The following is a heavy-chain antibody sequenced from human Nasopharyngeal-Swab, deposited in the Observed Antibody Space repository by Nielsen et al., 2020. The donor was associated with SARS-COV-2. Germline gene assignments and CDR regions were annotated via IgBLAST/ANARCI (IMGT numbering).Heavy chain of an antibody. CDR1: GFTLSSDA. Sequence: GESLDTSCAASGFTLSSDAMKGVRQAPGKGMEWVSAISGSAGSTYYADSVKGRFTITRTNSKNTLYLQMNGLRAEDTALYYCAKRDGIDYVRGFDHWGQGTLVTVSS. V-gene: IGHV3-23*01. CDR3: AKRDGIDYVRGFDH. CDR2: ISGSAGST. D-gene: IGHD3-10*02. J-gene: IGHJ4*02.